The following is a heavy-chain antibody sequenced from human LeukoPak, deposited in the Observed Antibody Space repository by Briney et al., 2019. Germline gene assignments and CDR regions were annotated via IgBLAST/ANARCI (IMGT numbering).Heavy chain of an antibody. CDR2: IASDGSST. CDR1: GFTFSSYW. V-gene: IGHV3-74*01. Sequence: GGSLRLSCAASGFTFSSYWMNWVRQAPGKGLVWVSRIASDGSSTTYADSAEGRFGISRDNAKNTLYLQMNSLRVEDTAVYYCARGRPHGNDYWGQGTLVTVSS. J-gene: IGHJ4*02. D-gene: IGHD4-23*01. CDR3: ARGRPHGNDY.